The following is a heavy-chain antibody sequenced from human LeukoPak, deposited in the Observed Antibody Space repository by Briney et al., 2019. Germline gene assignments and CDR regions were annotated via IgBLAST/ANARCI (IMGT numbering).Heavy chain of an antibody. V-gene: IGHV1-46*01. Sequence: GASVKVSCKASGYTFTRYYMHWVRQAPGQGLEWMGIINPSGGSTNYAQKFQGRVTMTRDTSTSTVYMELSSLRSEDTAVYYCARDVSISILWWWGQGTLVTVSS. CDR2: INPSGGST. D-gene: IGHD2-21*01. CDR1: GYTFTRYY. CDR3: ARDVSISILWW. J-gene: IGHJ1*01.